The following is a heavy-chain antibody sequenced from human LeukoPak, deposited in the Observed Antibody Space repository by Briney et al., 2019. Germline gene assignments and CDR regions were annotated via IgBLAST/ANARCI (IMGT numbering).Heavy chain of an antibody. CDR3: ARRSTVLTANYEY. J-gene: IGHJ4*02. Sequence: TLSLTCTVSGGSISSGSYHWIWIRQPAGKGLEWIGRIYSSGNTNYNPSLKSRVSISIDTSKNQFSLRLSSVTAADTALYYCARRSTVLTANYEYWGQGTLVTVSA. CDR1: GGSISSGSYH. V-gene: IGHV4-61*02. D-gene: IGHD4-23*01. CDR2: IYSSGNT.